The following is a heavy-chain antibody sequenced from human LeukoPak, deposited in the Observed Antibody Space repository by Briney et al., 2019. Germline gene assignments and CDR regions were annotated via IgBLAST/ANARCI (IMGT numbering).Heavy chain of an antibody. V-gene: IGHV3-7*01. CDR2: IKQDGSEK. J-gene: IGHJ4*02. CDR1: GFTFSRSW. CDR3: ARTPNWGSPWGLFDY. Sequence: GGSLRLSFAASGFTFSRSWMSWVRQAPGKGLEWVANIKQDGSEKYYVDSVKGRFTISRDNAKNSLYLQMNSLRVEDTAVYYCARTPNWGSPWGLFDYWGRGTRVTVSS. D-gene: IGHD7-27*01.